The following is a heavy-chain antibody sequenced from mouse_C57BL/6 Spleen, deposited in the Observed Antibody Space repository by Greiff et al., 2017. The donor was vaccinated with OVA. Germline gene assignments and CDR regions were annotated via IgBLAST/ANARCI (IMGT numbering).Heavy chain of an antibody. J-gene: IGHJ4*01. CDR2: ISYDGSN. D-gene: IGHD3-2*02. V-gene: IGHV3-6*01. CDR1: GYSITSGYY. CDR3: ARDEAAQAYYAMDY. Sequence: EVQVVESGPGLVKPSQSLSLTCSVTGYSITSGYYWNWIRQFPGNKLEWMGYISYDGSNNYNPSLKNRISITRDTSKNQFFLKLNSVTTEDTATYYCARDEAAQAYYAMDYWGQGTSVTVSS.